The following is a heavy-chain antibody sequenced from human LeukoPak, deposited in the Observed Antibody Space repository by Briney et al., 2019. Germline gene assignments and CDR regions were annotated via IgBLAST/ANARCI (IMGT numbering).Heavy chain of an antibody. V-gene: IGHV3-48*03. CDR3: AELGITMIGGV. CDR1: GFTFSSYE. D-gene: IGHD3-10*02. J-gene: IGHJ6*04. CDR2: ISSSGSTI. Sequence: QDGGSLRLSCAASGFTFSSYEMNWVRQAPGKGLEWVSYISSSGSTIYYADSVKGRFTISRDNAKNSLYLQMNSLRAEDTAVYYCAELGITMIGGVWGKGTTVTISS.